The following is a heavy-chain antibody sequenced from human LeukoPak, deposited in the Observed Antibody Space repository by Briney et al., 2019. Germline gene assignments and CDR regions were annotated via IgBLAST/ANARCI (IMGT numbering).Heavy chain of an antibody. Sequence: GGSLRLSCAASGLIFRSYAMSWVRQAPGKGLEWVSTMSGSGSNTYYADSVKGRFTISRDNSKNTLYLQMNSLRAEDTAVYYCAKMGGPYSSSWYDVVQNYWGQGTLVTVSS. V-gene: IGHV3-23*01. J-gene: IGHJ4*02. D-gene: IGHD6-13*01. CDR3: AKMGGPYSSSWYDVVQNY. CDR1: GLIFRSYA. CDR2: MSGSGSNT.